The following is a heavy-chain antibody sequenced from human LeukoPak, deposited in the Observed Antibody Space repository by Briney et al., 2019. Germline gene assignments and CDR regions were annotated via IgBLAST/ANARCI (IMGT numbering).Heavy chain of an antibody. Sequence: SVKVSCKASGGTFSSYAISWVRQAPGQGLEWMGGIIPILGIANYAQKFQGRVTITADKSTSTAYMELSSLRSEDTAVYYCARPLSRLRSYYYDSSGPLDVWGQGTTVTVSS. D-gene: IGHD3-22*01. J-gene: IGHJ6*02. V-gene: IGHV1-69*10. CDR2: IIPILGIA. CDR3: ARPLSRLRSYYYDSSGPLDV. CDR1: GGTFSSYA.